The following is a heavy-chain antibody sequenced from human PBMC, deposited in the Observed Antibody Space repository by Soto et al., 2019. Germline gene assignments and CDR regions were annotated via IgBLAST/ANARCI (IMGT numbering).Heavy chain of an antibody. CDR3: ARAGRRYSSSWAYYYGMDV. D-gene: IGHD6-6*01. CDR1: GGTFSSYA. J-gene: IGHJ6*02. Sequence: SVKVSCKASGGTFSSYAVSWVRQAPGQGLEWMGGIIPIFGTVIYAQQFQGRVTITADESTSTAYMELSSLRSEDTAVYYCARAGRRYSSSWAYYYGMDVWGQGTTVTVS. CDR2: IIPIFGTV. V-gene: IGHV1-69*13.